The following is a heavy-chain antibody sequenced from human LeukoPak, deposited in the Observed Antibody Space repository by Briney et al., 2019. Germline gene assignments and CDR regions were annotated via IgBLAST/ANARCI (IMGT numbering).Heavy chain of an antibody. CDR2: ISAHDGTR. CDR3: ARRSTLYSSGRFYFDY. J-gene: IGHJ4*02. D-gene: IGHD6-19*01. CDR1: GYTFTNYG. V-gene: IGHV1-18*01. Sequence: ASVKVSCKASGYTFTNYGITWVRRAPGQGLEWMGWISAHDGTRNYALKHEDRVTMTTDTSTSTAYMELRGLRSDDTAVYYCARRSTLYSSGRFYFDYWGQGTLVTVSS.